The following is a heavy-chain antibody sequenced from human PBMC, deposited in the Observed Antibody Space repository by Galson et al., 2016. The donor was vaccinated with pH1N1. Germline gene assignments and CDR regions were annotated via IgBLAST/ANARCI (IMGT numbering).Heavy chain of an antibody. J-gene: IGHJ3*01. CDR3: ARGPIGGTRWAFDL. CDR1: GYSFSDYY. CDR2: MSPGNGAT. V-gene: IGHV1-2*06. D-gene: IGHD2-15*01. Sequence: SVKVSCKASGYSFSDYYIHWVRQAPGQGLEWMGRMSPGNGATNDGQQFRRTLTMTRDTSINTAYMELSSLRADDTALYYCARGPIGGTRWAFDLWGQGTLVTVSS.